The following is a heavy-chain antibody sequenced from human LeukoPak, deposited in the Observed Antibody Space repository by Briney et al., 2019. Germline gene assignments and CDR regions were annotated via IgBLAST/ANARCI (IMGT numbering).Heavy chain of an antibody. V-gene: IGHV4-59*01. J-gene: IGHJ6*02. CDR1: GGSISSYY. D-gene: IGHD2-21*01. Sequence: SETLSLTCTVSGGSISSYYWSWIRQPPGKGLEWIGYIYYSGSTNYNPSLKSRVTISVDTSKNQFSLQLSSVTAADTAVYYCARNSLNYYYYGMDVWGQGTTVTVSS. CDR2: IYYSGST. CDR3: ARNSLNYYYYGMDV.